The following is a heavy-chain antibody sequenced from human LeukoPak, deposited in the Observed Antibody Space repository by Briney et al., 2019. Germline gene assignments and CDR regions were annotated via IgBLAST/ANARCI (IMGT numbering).Heavy chain of an antibody. V-gene: IGHV4-30-2*01. CDR2: IYHSGST. Sequence: PSETLSLTCAVPGGSISSGGYSWSWIRHPPGKGLEWIGYIYHSGSTYYNPSLKSRVTISVDRSKNQFSLKLSSVTAADTAVYYCARGSYLYGMDVWDQGTTVTVSS. CDR1: GGSISSGGYS. CDR3: ARGSYLYGMDV. J-gene: IGHJ6*02. D-gene: IGHD3-10*01.